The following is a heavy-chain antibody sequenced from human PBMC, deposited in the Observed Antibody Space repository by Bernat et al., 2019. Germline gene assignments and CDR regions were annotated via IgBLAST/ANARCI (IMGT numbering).Heavy chain of an antibody. CDR2: ISSSSSTI. V-gene: IGHV3-48*02. CDR3: ARAAGDGRQSFDY. CDR1: GFTVSSYS. Sequence: EVQLVESGGGLVQPGGSLRVSCVASGFTVSSYSMNWVRQAPGKGLEWISYISSSSSTIYYADSVQGRFTIARDNANNSLYLRMNSLRDEDTAVYYCARAAGDGRQSFDYWGQGNLVTVSS. J-gene: IGHJ4*02. D-gene: IGHD3-10*01.